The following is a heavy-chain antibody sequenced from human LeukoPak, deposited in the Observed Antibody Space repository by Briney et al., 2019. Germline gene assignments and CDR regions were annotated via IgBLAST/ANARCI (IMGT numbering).Heavy chain of an antibody. CDR2: IYYSGST. J-gene: IGHJ4*02. Sequence: SETLSLTCTVSGGSISSGGYYWSWIRQHPGKGLEWIGYIYYSGSTYYNPSLKSRVTISVDTSKNQFSLKLSSVTAADTAVYYCARQEVVPAAPFDYWGQGTLVTVSS. V-gene: IGHV4-31*03. CDR1: GGSISSGGYY. CDR3: ARQEVVPAAPFDY. D-gene: IGHD2-2*01.